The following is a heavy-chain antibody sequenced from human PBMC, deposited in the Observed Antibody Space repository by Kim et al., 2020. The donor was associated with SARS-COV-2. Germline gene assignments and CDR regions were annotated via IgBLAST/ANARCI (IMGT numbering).Heavy chain of an antibody. J-gene: IGHJ4*01. V-gene: IGHV3-23*02. CDR1: GFTFNNYA. CDR3: AKDRVRDMGGRYFDS. D-gene: IGHD1-26*01. Sequence: GGSLRLSCAASGFTFNNYAMNWVRLIPGKGPEWVASITGGGGRTWYGDSVRGRFTIFRDNIKNTVYLQMNGLRAEDTAVYTCAKDRVRDMGGRYFDSWG. CDR2: ITGGGGRT.